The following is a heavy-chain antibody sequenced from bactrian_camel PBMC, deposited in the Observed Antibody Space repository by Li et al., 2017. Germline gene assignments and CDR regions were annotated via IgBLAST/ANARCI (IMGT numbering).Heavy chain of an antibody. J-gene: IGHJ4*01. CDR1: GYAYSRYC. V-gene: IGHV3S26*01. Sequence: HVQLVESGGGSVQAGGSLRLSCAASGYAYSRYCMGWFRQAPGKEREEVAAIYTGGRRTRYADSAKGRFTISKDNAKKTLYLQMDSLKPEDSAMYYCAAGPSTVAWKRRPNYRYWGQGTQVTVS. CDR3: AAGPSTVAWKRRPNYRY. D-gene: IGHD1*01. CDR2: IYTGGRRT.